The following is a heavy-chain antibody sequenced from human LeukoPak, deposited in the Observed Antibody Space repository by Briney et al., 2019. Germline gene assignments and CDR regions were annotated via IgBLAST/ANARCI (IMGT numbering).Heavy chain of an antibody. CDR3: ARGSVRITMVRGVIRALGY. V-gene: IGHV1-18*04. CDR2: ISAYNGNT. D-gene: IGHD3-10*01. J-gene: IGHJ4*02. CDR1: GYTFTSYG. Sequence: ASVKVSCKASGYTFTSYGISWVRQAPGQGLEWMGWISAYNGNTNYAQKLQGRVTMTTDTSTGTAYMELRSLRSDDTAVYYCARGSVRITMVRGVIRALGYWGQGTLVTVSS.